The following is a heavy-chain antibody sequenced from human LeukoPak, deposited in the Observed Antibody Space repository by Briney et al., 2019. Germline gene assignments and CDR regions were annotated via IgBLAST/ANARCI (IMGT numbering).Heavy chain of an antibody. D-gene: IGHD6-6*01. CDR1: GGTFSSYG. J-gene: IGHJ6*02. Sequence: ASVKVSCKASGGTFSSYGISWVRQAPGQGIEWMGGIIPIFGTANYAQKFQGRVTITADESTSTAYMELSSLRSEDTAVYYCARPHSSSSYYYGMDVWGQGTTVTVSS. CDR3: ARPHSSSSYYYGMDV. CDR2: IIPIFGTA. V-gene: IGHV1-69*13.